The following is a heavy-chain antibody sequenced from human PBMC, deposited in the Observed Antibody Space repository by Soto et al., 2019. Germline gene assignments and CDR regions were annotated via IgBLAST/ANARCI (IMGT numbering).Heavy chain of an antibody. J-gene: IGHJ5*02. Sequence: SVKVSCKASGGTFSSYAISWVRQAPGQGLEWMGGIIPIFGTANYAQKFQGRVTITADESTSTAYMELSSLRSEDTAVYYCARDALWFGEFNWFDPWGQGTLVTVSS. D-gene: IGHD3-10*01. CDR1: GGTFSSYA. CDR3: ARDALWFGEFNWFDP. CDR2: IIPIFGTA. V-gene: IGHV1-69*13.